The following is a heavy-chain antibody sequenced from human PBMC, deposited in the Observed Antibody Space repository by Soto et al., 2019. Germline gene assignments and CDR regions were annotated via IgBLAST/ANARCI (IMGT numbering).Heavy chain of an antibody. CDR3: ARDGWVTMRHFAF. V-gene: IGHV1-3*01. J-gene: IGHJ3*01. CDR1: GYIFRDYA. D-gene: IGHD4-17*01. Sequence: QVRLVQSGAEVKKPGASVKVSCKASGYIFRDYAMHWVRQAPGQRPEWMGWLNVDIGESKYAQKFQGRLTLSSDTSATTVYMELSSLRSEDTAIYYCARDGWVTMRHFAFWGHGTMVSVSS. CDR2: LNVDIGES.